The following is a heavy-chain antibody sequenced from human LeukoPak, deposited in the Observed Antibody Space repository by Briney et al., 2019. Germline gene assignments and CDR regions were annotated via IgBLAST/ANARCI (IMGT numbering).Heavy chain of an antibody. CDR2: ISYDGSNK. D-gene: IGHD1-26*01. Sequence: GGSLRLSCEASGFTFSSYAMHWVRQAPGKGLEWVAVISYDGSNKYYADSVKGRFTISRDNSKNTLYLQMNSLRAEDTAVYYCARDQDSGSYYFDYWGQGTLVTVSS. CDR1: GFTFSSYA. CDR3: ARDQDSGSYYFDY. V-gene: IGHV3-30*04. J-gene: IGHJ4*02.